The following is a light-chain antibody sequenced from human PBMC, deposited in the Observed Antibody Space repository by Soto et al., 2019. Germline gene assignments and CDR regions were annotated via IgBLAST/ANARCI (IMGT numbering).Light chain of an antibody. CDR1: QSISSW. CDR3: QQYNSYSWT. CDR2: DAS. Sequence: VKIKQSASTVSGSVGDRVTITRRASQSISSWLAWYQQKPGKAPKLLIYDASSLESGVPSRFSGSGSGTEFTLTISSLQPDDFATYYCQQYNSYSWTFGQGTKVDIK. V-gene: IGKV1-5*01. J-gene: IGKJ1*01.